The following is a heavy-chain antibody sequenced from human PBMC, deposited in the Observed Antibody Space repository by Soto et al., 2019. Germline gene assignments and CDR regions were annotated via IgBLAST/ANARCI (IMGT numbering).Heavy chain of an antibody. J-gene: IGHJ4*02. CDR1: GFTFSSYS. CDR2: ISSSSSYI. D-gene: IGHD3-16*01. CDR3: ARDQAQGGDGSHGH. Sequence: EVQLLESGGGLVQPGGSLRLSCAASGFTFSSYSMNWVRQAPGKGLEWVSSISSSSSYIYYADSVKGRFTISRDNAKNSLYLQMNSLRAEDTAVYYCARDQAQGGDGSHGHWGQGTLVTVSS. V-gene: IGHV3-21*01.